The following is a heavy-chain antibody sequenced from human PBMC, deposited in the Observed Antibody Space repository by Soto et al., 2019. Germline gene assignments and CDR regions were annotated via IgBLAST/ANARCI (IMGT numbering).Heavy chain of an antibody. J-gene: IGHJ6*03. CDR3: ARGNTNGYYYMDV. CDR2: FYYSGLT. CDR1: GASMNTYY. D-gene: IGHD3-22*01. V-gene: IGHV4-59*08. Sequence: QVQLQESGPGLVKPSETLSLTCAVSGASMNTYYWSWIRQPPGKGLEWIGYFYYSGLTNYNPSLKSRITISLDASKNQFSRKLSSVTAADTAVYFCARGNTNGYYYMDVWGRGTTVTVSS.